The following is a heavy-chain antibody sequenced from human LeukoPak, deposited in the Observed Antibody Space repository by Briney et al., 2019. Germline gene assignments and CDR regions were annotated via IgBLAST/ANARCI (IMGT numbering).Heavy chain of an antibody. Sequence: PGGSLRLSCAASGFTFTSYAMSWVRQAPGKGLEWVSSISSSSSYIYYADSVKGRFTISRDNAKNSLYLQMNSLRAEDTAVYYCARDTNTAIVSAFGYWGQGTLVTVSS. J-gene: IGHJ4*02. V-gene: IGHV3-21*06. D-gene: IGHD5-18*01. CDR1: GFTFTSYA. CDR2: ISSSSSYI. CDR3: ARDTNTAIVSAFGY.